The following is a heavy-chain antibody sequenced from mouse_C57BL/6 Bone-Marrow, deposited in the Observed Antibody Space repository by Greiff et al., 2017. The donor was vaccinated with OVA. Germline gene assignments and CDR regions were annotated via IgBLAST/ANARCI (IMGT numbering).Heavy chain of an antibody. J-gene: IGHJ4*01. CDR2: INPYNGGT. CDR1: GYTFTDYY. CDR3: ARIPIYDGSYYAMDY. D-gene: IGHD2-3*01. Sequence: EVQLQQSGPVLVKPGASVKMSCKASGYTFTDYYLNWVKQSHGKSLEWIGVINPYNGGTSYNQKFKGKATLTVDKASSTAYMELNSLTSEDSAVYYWARIPIYDGSYYAMDYWGQGTSVTVSS. V-gene: IGHV1-19*01.